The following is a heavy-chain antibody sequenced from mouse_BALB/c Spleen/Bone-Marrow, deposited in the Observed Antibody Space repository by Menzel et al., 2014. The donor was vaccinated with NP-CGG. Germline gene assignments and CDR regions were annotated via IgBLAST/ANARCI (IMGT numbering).Heavy chain of an antibody. Sequence: EVKLQESGGGLVQPGGSLKLSCAASGFTFSSYGMSWVRQTPGKRLELVATINNDGGSTYYPESVKGRFTISRDNAQNTLYLQMSSLKSEDTAIFYCARDRPYFGYDYWGQGTTLTVSS. J-gene: IGHJ2*01. CDR2: INNDGGST. V-gene: IGHV5-6-3*01. CDR1: GFTFSSYG. D-gene: IGHD1-2*01. CDR3: ARDRPYFGYDY.